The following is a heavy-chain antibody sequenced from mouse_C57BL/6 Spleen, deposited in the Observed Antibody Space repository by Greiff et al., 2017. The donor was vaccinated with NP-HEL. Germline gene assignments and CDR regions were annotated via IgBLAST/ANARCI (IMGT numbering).Heavy chain of an antibody. Sequence: VHLVESGPELVKPGASVKISCKASGYAFSSSWMNWVKQRPGKGLEWIGRIYPGDGDTNYNGKFKGKATLTADKSSSTASMQLSSLTSEDSAVYFCHLTGWFAYWGQGTLVTVSA. V-gene: IGHV1-82*01. CDR3: HLTGWFAY. CDR1: GYAFSSSW. D-gene: IGHD4-1*01. CDR2: IYPGDGDT. J-gene: IGHJ3*01.